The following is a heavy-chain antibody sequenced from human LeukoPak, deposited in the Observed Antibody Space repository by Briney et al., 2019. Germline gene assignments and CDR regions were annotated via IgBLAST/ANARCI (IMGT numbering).Heavy chain of an antibody. CDR1: GFTFSSYG. D-gene: IGHD2-2*01. CDR2: ISYDGSNK. V-gene: IGHV3-30*18. J-gene: IGHJ4*02. CDR3: AKDASVVVPAAISS. Sequence: GGSLRLSRAASGFTFSSYGMHWVRQAPGKGLEWVAVISYDGSNKYYADSVKGRFTISRDNSKNTLYLQMNSLRAEDTAVYYCAKDASVVVPAAISSWGQGTLVTVSS.